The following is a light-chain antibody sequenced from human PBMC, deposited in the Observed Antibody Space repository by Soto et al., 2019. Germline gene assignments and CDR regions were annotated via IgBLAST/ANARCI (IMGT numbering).Light chain of an antibody. CDR1: QSISSY. V-gene: IGKV1-39*01. J-gene: IGKJ1*01. CDR3: QQSYSTPPT. CDR2: AAS. Sequence: IQMTQSPSSLSASVGDRVTITCRASQSISSYLNWYQQKPGKAPKLLIYAASSLQSGVPSRFSGSGSGTDFTLTISSLQPEDFATYYCQQSYSTPPTFGQGTTVDI.